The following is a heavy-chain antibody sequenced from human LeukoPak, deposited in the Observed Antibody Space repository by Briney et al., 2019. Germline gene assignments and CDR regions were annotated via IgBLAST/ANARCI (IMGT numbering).Heavy chain of an antibody. V-gene: IGHV1-18*01. CDR3: ARDGFYDSSGYYLGAYDY. CDR1: GYTFTSYG. CDR2: ISAYNGNT. J-gene: IGHJ4*02. D-gene: IGHD3-22*01. Sequence: ASVKVSCKASGYTFTSYGISWVRQAPGQGLEWMGWISAYNGNTNYAQKLQGRVTMTTDTSTSTAYMELRSLRSDDTAVYYCARDGFYDSSGYYLGAYDYWGQGTLVTVSS.